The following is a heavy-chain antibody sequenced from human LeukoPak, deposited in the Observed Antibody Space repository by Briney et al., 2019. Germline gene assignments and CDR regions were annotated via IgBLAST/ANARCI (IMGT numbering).Heavy chain of an antibody. V-gene: IGHV3-48*03. J-gene: IGHJ4*02. CDR1: GFTFSNYE. CDR2: ITSSGNTI. Sequence: PGGSLRLSCAASGFTFSNYEMNWVRQAPGKGLEWVSYITSSGNTIYYADSVKGRFTISRDNAKNSLYLQMNRLRAEDTAVYYCASEGLARSQADYRGQGTLVTVSS. CDR3: ASEGLARSQADY. D-gene: IGHD5-12*01.